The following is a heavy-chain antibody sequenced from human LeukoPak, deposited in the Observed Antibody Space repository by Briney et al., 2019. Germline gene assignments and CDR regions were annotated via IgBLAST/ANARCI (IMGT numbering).Heavy chain of an antibody. D-gene: IGHD3-10*01. CDR2: IYYSGST. Sequence: SETLSLTCTVSGGSISSYYWSWIRQPPGKGLEWIGYIYYSGSTNYNPSLKSRVTISVDTSKNQFSLKLSSVTAADTAVYYCARDMARGVMKTDNWFDPWGQGTLVTVSP. CDR3: ARDMARGVMKTDNWFDP. J-gene: IGHJ5*02. V-gene: IGHV4-59*01. CDR1: GGSISSYY.